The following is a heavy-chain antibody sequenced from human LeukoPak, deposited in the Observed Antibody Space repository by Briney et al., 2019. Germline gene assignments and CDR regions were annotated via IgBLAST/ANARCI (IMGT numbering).Heavy chain of an antibody. V-gene: IGHV1-2*02. CDR2: INPNSGGT. CDR3: ARGGRGVIISVLIDY. J-gene: IGHJ4*02. CDR1: GYTFTGYY. Sequence: GASVKVSCKASGYTFTGYYMHWVRQVPGQGLEWMGWINPNSGGTNYAQKFQGRVTMTRDTSISTAYMELSRLRSDDTAVYYCARGGRGVIISVLIDYWGQGTLVTVSS. D-gene: IGHD3-10*01.